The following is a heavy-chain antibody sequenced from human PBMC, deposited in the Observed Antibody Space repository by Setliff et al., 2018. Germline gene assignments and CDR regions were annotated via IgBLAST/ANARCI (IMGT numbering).Heavy chain of an antibody. CDR3: TRDGAGTRSGFYFDY. CDR1: GVTFSSYA. D-gene: IGHD1-1*01. Sequence: GGSLRLSCAASGVTFSSYAMHWVRQAPGKGLEWVGRTRNKGNNYATEYAASVKGRFTISRDDSKNSMYLQMNSLKTEDTAVYYCTRDGAGTRSGFYFDYWGQGTLVTVSS. CDR2: TRNKGNNYAT. V-gene: IGHV3-72*01. J-gene: IGHJ4*02.